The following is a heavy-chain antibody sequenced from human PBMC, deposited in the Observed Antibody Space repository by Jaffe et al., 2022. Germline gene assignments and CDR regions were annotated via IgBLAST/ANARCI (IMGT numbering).Heavy chain of an antibody. CDR3: ARPGITGTGGHYYYYMDV. J-gene: IGHJ6*03. CDR1: GGSFSGYY. D-gene: IGHD1-7*01. V-gene: IGHV4-34*01. Sequence: QVQLQQWGAGLLKPSETLSLTCAVYGGSFSGYYWSWIRQPPGKGLEWIGEINHSGSTNYNPSLKSRVTISVDTSKNQFSLKLSSVTAADTAVYYCARPGITGTGGHYYYYMDVWGKGTTVTVSS. CDR2: INHSGST.